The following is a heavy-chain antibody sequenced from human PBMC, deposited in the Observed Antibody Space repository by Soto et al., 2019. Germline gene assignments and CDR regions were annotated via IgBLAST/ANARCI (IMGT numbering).Heavy chain of an antibody. CDR1: GGSFTSNNW. J-gene: IGHJ4*02. CDR3: ASRDPGTSVDY. V-gene: IGHV4-4*02. Sequence: PSETRSLTCAVSGGSFTSNNWWPSLRQPPGQGLEWIGEIYRTGSTNYNPSLKSRVTISLDKSENQFSLKVTSLTAADTAVYYCASRDPGTSVDYWGQGTLVTVSS. D-gene: IGHD1-7*01. CDR2: IYRTGST.